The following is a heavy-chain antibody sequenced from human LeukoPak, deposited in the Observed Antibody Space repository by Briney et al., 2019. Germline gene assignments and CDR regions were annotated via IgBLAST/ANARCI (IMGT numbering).Heavy chain of an antibody. Sequence: SETLSLTCAVSGGSFGAYYWSWIRQPPGKGLEWIGEINHSGSTNYNPSLKSRVTISVETSKNQFSLKLSSVTAADTAVYYCARESAYSSSWFDYWGQGTLVTVSS. CDR1: GGSFGAYY. D-gene: IGHD6-13*01. J-gene: IGHJ4*02. V-gene: IGHV4-34*01. CDR2: INHSGST. CDR3: ARESAYSSSWFDY.